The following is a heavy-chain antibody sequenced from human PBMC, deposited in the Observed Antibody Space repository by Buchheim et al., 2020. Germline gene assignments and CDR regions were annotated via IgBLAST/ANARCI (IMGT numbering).Heavy chain of an antibody. CDR2: TRNKANSYTT. D-gene: IGHD2-21*02. V-gene: IGHV3-72*01. Sequence: EVQLVESGGGLVQPGGSPRLSCAASGFTFSDHYMDWVRQAPGKGLEWVGRTRNKANSYTTEYAASVKGRFTISRDDSKNSLYLQMNSLKTEDTAVYYCARAGGDHYYYYGMDVWGQGTT. CDR1: GFTFSDHY. J-gene: IGHJ6*02. CDR3: ARAGGDHYYYYGMDV.